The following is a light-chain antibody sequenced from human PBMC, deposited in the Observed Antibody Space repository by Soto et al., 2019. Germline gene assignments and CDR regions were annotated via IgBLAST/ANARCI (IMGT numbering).Light chain of an antibody. J-gene: IGLJ2*01. CDR2: SNN. V-gene: IGLV1-44*01. CDR3: AAWDDSLNGEV. Sequence: QSVLTQPPSASGTPGQRVTIACSGSSSNIGSNTVNWYQQLPGTAPKLRIYSNNQRPSAVPDRFSGAKSGTSASLAISGLQSEDEADFYCAAWDDSLNGEVFGGGTQLTVL. CDR1: SSNIGSNT.